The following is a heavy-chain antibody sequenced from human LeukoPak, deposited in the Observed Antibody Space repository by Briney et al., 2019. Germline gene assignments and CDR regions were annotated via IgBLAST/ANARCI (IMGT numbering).Heavy chain of an antibody. CDR2: ISSSSSYI. J-gene: IGHJ5*02. Sequence: GGSLRLSCAASGFTFSSYSMNWVRQAPGKGLEWVSSISSSSSYIYYADSVKGRFTISRDNAKNSLYPQMNSLRAEDTAVYYCATTIAVAGNWFDPWGQGTLVTVSS. CDR1: GFTFSSYS. CDR3: ATTIAVAGNWFDP. V-gene: IGHV3-21*01. D-gene: IGHD6-19*01.